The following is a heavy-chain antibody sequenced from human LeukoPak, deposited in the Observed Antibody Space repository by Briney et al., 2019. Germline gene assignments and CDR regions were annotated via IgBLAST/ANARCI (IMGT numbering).Heavy chain of an antibody. CDR3: ARVRSGYDPQPYYYMDV. CDR2: IYYSGST. J-gene: IGHJ6*03. D-gene: IGHD5-12*01. Sequence: SETLSLTCTVSGYSISSGYYWGWIRQPPGTGLEWIGYIYYSGSTNYNPSLKSRVTISVDTSKNQFSLKLSSVTAADTAVYYCARVRSGYDPQPYYYMDVWGKGTTVTISS. V-gene: IGHV4-61*01. CDR1: GYSISSGYY.